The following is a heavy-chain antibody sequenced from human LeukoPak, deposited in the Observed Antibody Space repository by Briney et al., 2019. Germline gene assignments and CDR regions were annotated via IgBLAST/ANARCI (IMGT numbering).Heavy chain of an antibody. CDR1: GGSISSYY. D-gene: IGHD4-23*01. CDR3: ARGLYGGKHPYYFDY. Sequence: SETLSLTCTVSGGSISSYYWSWIRQPAGKGLEWIGRIYTSGSTNYNPSLKSRVTISVDTSKNQFSLKLSSVTAADTAVYYCARGLYGGKHPYYFDYWGQGTLVTVSS. J-gene: IGHJ4*02. V-gene: IGHV4-4*07. CDR2: IYTSGST.